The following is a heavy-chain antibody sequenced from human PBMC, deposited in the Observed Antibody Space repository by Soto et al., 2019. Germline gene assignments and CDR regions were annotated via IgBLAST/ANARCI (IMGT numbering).Heavy chain of an antibody. J-gene: IGHJ4*02. Sequence: GGSLRLSCAASGFTFSSYSMNWVRQAPGKGLEWVSYISSSSSTIYYADSVKGRFTISRDNAKNSLYLQMNSLRAEDTAVYYCARDQSVEPAAQYYFDYWGQGTLVTVSS. V-gene: IGHV3-48*01. CDR1: GFTFSSYS. D-gene: IGHD2-2*01. CDR2: ISSSSSTI. CDR3: ARDQSVEPAAQYYFDY.